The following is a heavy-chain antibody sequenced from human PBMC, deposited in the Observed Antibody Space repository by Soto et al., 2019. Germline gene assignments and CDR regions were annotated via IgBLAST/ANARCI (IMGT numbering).Heavy chain of an antibody. CDR1: GGTFSSFG. D-gene: IGHD5-12*01. CDR3: AREGSGYNF. J-gene: IGHJ1*01. CDR2: IIPVFGRQ. Sequence: QVQLVQSRAELKKPGSSVKVSCKASGGTFSSFGISWVRQAPGQGLEWMGGIIPVFGRQNYAQRFRGRLTITADESTSTSYMELIDLGSEDTAVYYCAREGSGYNFWGQGTQVTVSS. V-gene: IGHV1-69*01.